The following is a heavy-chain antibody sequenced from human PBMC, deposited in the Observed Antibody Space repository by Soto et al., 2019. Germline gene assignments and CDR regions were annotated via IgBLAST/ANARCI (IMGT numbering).Heavy chain of an antibody. J-gene: IGHJ4*02. D-gene: IGHD3-3*01. CDR3: ARERGRGYYDFWSGYPDY. Sequence: QVQLQESGPGLVKPSQTLSLTCTVSGGSISSGGYHWSWIRQHPGKGLEWIGYISYSGRTNYNPSLKSRINISVDTSKNQFSLKLSSVTAADTAIYYCARERGRGYYDFWSGYPDYWGQGTLVTVSS. CDR2: ISYSGRT. V-gene: IGHV4-31*03. CDR1: GGSISSGGYH.